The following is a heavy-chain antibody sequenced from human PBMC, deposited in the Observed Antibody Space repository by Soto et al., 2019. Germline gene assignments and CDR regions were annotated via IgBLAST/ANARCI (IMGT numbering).Heavy chain of an antibody. J-gene: IGHJ6*02. V-gene: IGHV3-74*01. CDR1: GFTFSSYW. CDR3: ARGPTMTTVTTYYYYYGMDV. Sequence: GGSLRLSRAASGFTFSSYWMHWVRQAPGKGLVWVSRINSDGSSTSYADSVKGRFTISRDNAKNTLYLQMNSLRAEDTAVYYCARGPTMTTVTTYYYYYGMDVWGQGTTVTVSS. CDR2: INSDGSST. D-gene: IGHD4-17*01.